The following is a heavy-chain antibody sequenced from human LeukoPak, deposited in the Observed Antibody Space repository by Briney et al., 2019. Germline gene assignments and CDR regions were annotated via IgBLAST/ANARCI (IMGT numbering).Heavy chain of an antibody. J-gene: IGHJ4*02. Sequence: ASVKVSCKASGYTFTSYYMHWVRQAPGQGLEWRGWINTNTGNQTYAQSFTGRFVFSLDTSVSTAYLQISSLKAEDTAVYYCARDRWTGNDYGDPEYWGQGTLVTVSS. CDR1: GYTFTSYY. CDR2: INTNTGNQ. V-gene: IGHV7-4-1*02. CDR3: ARDRWTGNDYGDPEY. D-gene: IGHD4-17*01.